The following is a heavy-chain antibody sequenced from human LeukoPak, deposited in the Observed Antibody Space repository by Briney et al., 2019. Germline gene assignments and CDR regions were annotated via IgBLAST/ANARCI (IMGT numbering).Heavy chain of an antibody. CDR2: IRSDGSDT. D-gene: IGHD3-10*01. CDR3: AIIPLGGRFDY. CDR1: GFTFSSYA. Sequence: GGSLRLSCAASGFTFSSYAMHWVRQAPGQGLEWVGFIRSDGSDTYYGDSVKGRFTISRDNSKKILHRQMNSLRPGDTAVYYCAIIPLGGRFDYWGQGTLVIVSS. J-gene: IGHJ4*02. V-gene: IGHV3-30*02.